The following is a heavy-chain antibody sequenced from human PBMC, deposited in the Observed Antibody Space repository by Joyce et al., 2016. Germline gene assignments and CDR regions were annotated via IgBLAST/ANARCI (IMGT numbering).Heavy chain of an antibody. V-gene: IGHV1-18*01. D-gene: IGHD6-19*01. CDR3: ARDYGFSGWEPLVDS. Sequence: QVQLVQSGAEVKKPGASVKVSCRTSGYTFTDFGGSWCRQAPGQGLEWGGWISAYNGHTNNAQKFQGRVSVTTDTSTSTAYLELRGLRSDDTAVYYCARDYGFSGWEPLVDSWGQGTLVTVSS. J-gene: IGHJ4*02. CDR1: GYTFTDFG. CDR2: ISAYNGHT.